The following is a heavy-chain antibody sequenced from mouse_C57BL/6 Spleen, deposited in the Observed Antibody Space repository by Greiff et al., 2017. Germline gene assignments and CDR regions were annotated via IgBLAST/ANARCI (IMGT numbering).Heavy chain of an antibody. CDR1: GYTFTEYT. Sequence: QVQLQQSGAELVKPGASVKLSCKASGYTFTEYTIHWVKQRSGQGLEWIGWFYPGSGSIKYNEKFKDKATLTADTSSSTVYMELSRLTSEDSAVYFCARHEDDYYGNYYAMDYWGQGTSVTVSA. J-gene: IGHJ4*01. D-gene: IGHD2-1*01. CDR3: ARHEDDYYGNYYAMDY. CDR2: FYPGSGSI. V-gene: IGHV1-62-2*01.